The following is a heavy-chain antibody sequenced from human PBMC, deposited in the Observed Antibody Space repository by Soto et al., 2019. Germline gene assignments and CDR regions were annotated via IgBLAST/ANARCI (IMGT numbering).Heavy chain of an antibody. CDR1: GFTFSSYA. J-gene: IGHJ6*03. CDR2: ISGSGGST. D-gene: IGHD2-2*01. Sequence: GGSLRLSCAASGFTFSSYAMSWVRQAPGKGLEWVSAISGSGGSTYYADSVKGRFTISRDNSKNTLYLQMNSLRAEDTAVYYCAKKGTSLYYYYYMDVWGKGTTVTVSS. CDR3: AKKGTSLYYYYYMDV. V-gene: IGHV3-23*01.